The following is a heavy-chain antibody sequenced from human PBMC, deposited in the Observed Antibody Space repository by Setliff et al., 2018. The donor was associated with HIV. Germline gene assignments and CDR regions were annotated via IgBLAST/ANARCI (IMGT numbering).Heavy chain of an antibody. CDR2: IYTSGST. CDR1: GGSISSYS. Sequence: NLSETLSLTCTVSGGSISSYSWSWIRQPPGKGLEWIGYIYTSGSTNYNPSLKSRVTISVDTSENQFSLKLTSVTAADTAMYFCARDATSEGYMDVWGKGTTVTVS. J-gene: IGHJ6*03. V-gene: IGHV4-4*08. CDR3: ARDATSEGYMDV.